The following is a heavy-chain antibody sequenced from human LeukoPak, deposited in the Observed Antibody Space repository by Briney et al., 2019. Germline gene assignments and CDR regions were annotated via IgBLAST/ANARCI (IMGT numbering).Heavy chain of an antibody. CDR3: ARLTGSKIGAFDI. Sequence: SETLSLTCTVSGGSISSYYWSWIRQPPGKGLEWMGYIYYSGSTDYNPSLKSRVTISVDTSKNQFSLKLSSVTAADTAVYYCARLTGSKIGAFDIWGQGTMVTVSS. D-gene: IGHD1-14*01. CDR2: IYYSGST. J-gene: IGHJ3*02. CDR1: GGSISSYY. V-gene: IGHV4-59*01.